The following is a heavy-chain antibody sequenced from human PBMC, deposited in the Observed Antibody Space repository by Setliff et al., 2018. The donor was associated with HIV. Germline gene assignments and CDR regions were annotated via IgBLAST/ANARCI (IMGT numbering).Heavy chain of an antibody. CDR2: IYYSGST. CDR3: ARQLSNSLES. Sequence: SLTCPVSGGSISSYYWSWIRQPPGKGLEWIGYIYYSGSTNYNPSLKSRVTISVDTSKNQFSLKLSSVTAADTAVYYCARQLSNSLESWGQGTQVTVSS. CDR1: GGSISSYY. V-gene: IGHV4-59*01. J-gene: IGHJ4*02. D-gene: IGHD1-1*01.